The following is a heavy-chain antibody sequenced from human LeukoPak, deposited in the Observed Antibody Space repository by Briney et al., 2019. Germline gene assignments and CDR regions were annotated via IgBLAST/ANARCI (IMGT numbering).Heavy chain of an antibody. J-gene: IGHJ6*02. V-gene: IGHV4-4*02. CDR1: GGSISSSNW. Sequence: SETLSLTCAVSGGSISSSNWWSWVRQPPGKGLEWIGEIYHSGSTNYNPSLKSRVTISVDKSKNQFSLKLSSVTAADTAVYYCASWGGYCSNTSCFPMDVWGQGTTVTVSS. D-gene: IGHD2-2*01. CDR2: IYHSGST. CDR3: ASWGGYCSNTSCFPMDV.